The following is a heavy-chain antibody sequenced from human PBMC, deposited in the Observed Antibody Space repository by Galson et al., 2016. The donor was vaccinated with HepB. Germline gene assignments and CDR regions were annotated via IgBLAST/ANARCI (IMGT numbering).Heavy chain of an antibody. CDR1: AYNFTDRY. Sequence: SVKVSCKASAYNFTDRYIHWVRQAPGQGLEWMGIINTNTGITSSPQKLQGRVTMTSDTSTSTVYMELSSLRSDDTAVYFCARWPTKGQTNMEGVVRAGMDVWGQGTTVTVSS. CDR2: INTNTGIT. J-gene: IGHJ6*02. D-gene: IGHD2-8*01. V-gene: IGHV1-46*04. CDR3: ARWPTKGQTNMEGVVRAGMDV.